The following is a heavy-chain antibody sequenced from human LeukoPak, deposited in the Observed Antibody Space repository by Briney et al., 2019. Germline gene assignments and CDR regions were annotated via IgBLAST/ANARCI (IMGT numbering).Heavy chain of an antibody. Sequence: ASVKASCKASGGTFISYAISWVRQAPGQGLEWMGGIIPIFGTANYAQKFQGRVTITADESTSTAYMELSSLRSEDTAVYYCARDEGSGSYSDYWGQGTLVTVSS. CDR3: ARDEGSGSYSDY. CDR2: IIPIFGTA. J-gene: IGHJ4*02. D-gene: IGHD3-10*01. V-gene: IGHV1-69*13. CDR1: GGTFISYA.